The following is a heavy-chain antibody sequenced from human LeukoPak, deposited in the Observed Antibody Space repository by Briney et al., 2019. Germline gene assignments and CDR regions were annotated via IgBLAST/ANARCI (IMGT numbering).Heavy chain of an antibody. CDR1: GFTFSTYA. CDR3: AKEVWPGNTGWHLFDS. CDR2: ISASGSRT. V-gene: IGHV3-23*01. D-gene: IGHD1-14*01. Sequence: GSLRLSCAPSGFTFSTYAMSWVRQAPGKGLEWVSAISASGSRTYYAGSVKGRFTVSRDNSKDTLYLQMNSLRAEDTAVYYCAKEVWPGNTGWHLFDSWGQGTLVTVS. J-gene: IGHJ4*02.